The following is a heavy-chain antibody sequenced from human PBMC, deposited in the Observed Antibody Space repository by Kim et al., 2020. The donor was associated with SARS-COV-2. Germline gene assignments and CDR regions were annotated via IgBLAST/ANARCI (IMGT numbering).Heavy chain of an antibody. CDR1: GGSISSGDYY. CDR3: ASTSHGGYAGYYYYGMDV. Sequence: SETLSLTCTVSGGSISSGDYYWSWIRQPPGKGLEWIGYIYYSGSTYYNPSLKSRVTISVDTSKNQFSLKLSSVTAADTAVYYCASTSHGGYAGYYYYGMDVWGQGTTVTVSS. D-gene: IGHD5-12*01. V-gene: IGHV4-30-4*01. J-gene: IGHJ6*02. CDR2: IYYSGST.